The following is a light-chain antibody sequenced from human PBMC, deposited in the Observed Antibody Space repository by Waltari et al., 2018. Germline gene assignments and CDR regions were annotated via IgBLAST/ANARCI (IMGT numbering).Light chain of an antibody. V-gene: IGLV3-10*01. CDR3: YSTDTSANHV. CDR2: EDN. CDR1: AMPKKY. J-gene: IGLJ2*01. Sequence: SYELTQPPSVSVAPGQTARITCSGAAMPKKYASWYQQKSGQAPGLVIYEDNRRPSGIPERFSGSTSGTMATLTISGAQVEDEADYFCYSTDTSANHVFGGGTKLTVL.